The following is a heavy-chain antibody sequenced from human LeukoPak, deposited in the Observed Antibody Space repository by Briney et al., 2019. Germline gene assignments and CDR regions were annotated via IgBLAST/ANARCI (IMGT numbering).Heavy chain of an antibody. CDR1: GFTFSTYA. D-gene: IGHD3-9*01. V-gene: IGHV3-23*01. J-gene: IGHJ2*01. CDR3: AKCFEGIWYFDL. CDR2: ISGSGAKT. Sequence: GGSLRLSCAASGFTFSTYAMNWVRQAPGKGLEWVSAISGSGAKTYYADFVKGRFTISRDNSKNTLSLQMKSLRAEDTAIYYCAKCFEGIWYFDLWGRGTLVTVSS.